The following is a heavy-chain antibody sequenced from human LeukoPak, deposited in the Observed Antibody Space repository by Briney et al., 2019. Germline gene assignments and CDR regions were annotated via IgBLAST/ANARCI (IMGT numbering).Heavy chain of an antibody. V-gene: IGHV1-2*04. D-gene: IGHD2-15*01. J-gene: IGHJ6*04. Sequence: ASVKVSCKASGYTFTGYYMHWVRQAPGQGLEWMGWINPNSGGTNYAQKFQGWVTMTRDTSISTAYMELSRLRSNDTAVYYCARAGIAATLNRDYYYGMDVWGKGTTVTVSS. CDR3: ARAGIAATLNRDYYYGMDV. CDR1: GYTFTGYY. CDR2: INPNSGGT.